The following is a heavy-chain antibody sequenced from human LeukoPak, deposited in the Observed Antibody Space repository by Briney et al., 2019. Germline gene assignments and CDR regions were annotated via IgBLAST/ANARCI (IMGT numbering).Heavy chain of an antibody. CDR3: ARRHVQYSSSSDPYYFDY. J-gene: IGHJ4*02. D-gene: IGHD6-6*01. Sequence: SETLSLTCTVSGATISSYYWSWIRQPPGKGLEWIGYLDYSGSTKYNPSLKSRVTISVDTSKNQFSLRLSSVTAADTAVYYCARRHVQYSSSSDPYYFDYWGQGTLLTVSS. CDR1: GATISSYY. CDR2: LDYSGST. V-gene: IGHV4-59*01.